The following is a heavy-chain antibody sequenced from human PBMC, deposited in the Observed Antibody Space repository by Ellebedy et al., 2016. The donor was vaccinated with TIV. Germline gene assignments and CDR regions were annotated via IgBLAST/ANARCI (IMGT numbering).Heavy chain of an antibody. CDR1: GYTFTNYG. Sequence: ASVKVSCKASGYTFTNYGISWVRQAPGQGLEWMGWISTYNGDTNYAQMFQGRVTMTTDTSTSTSHMELRSLRSNDTAVYYCARGFYERFDPWGQGTLVTVSS. J-gene: IGHJ5*02. D-gene: IGHD3-16*01. CDR2: ISTYNGDT. CDR3: ARGFYERFDP. V-gene: IGHV1-18*04.